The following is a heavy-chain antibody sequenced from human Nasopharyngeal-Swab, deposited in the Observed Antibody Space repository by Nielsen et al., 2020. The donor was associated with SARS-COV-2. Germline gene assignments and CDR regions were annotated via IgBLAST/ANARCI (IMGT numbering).Heavy chain of an antibody. CDR3: ARDLSASCSALDV. Sequence: ASVKVSCKTSGYTFTSYYIHWVRHAPGHGLEWLGCISPYSGGTNYAQKFQGWVTMTRDTSTSTAYMELSRLKSDDTAMYYCARDLSASCSALDVWGKGTTVTVSS. D-gene: IGHD2-2*01. CDR2: ISPYSGGT. CDR1: GYTFTSYY. J-gene: IGHJ6*04. V-gene: IGHV1-2*04.